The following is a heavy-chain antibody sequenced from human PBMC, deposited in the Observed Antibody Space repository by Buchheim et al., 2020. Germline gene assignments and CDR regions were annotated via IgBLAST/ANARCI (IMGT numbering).Heavy chain of an antibody. CDR3: AALTYYYDSSGLEFDY. D-gene: IGHD3-22*01. Sequence: QVQLVESGGGVVQPGRSLRLSCAASGFTFSSYGMHWVRQAPGKGLEWVAVIWYDGSNKYYADSVKGRFTISRANSKNTLYLQMNSLRAEDTAVYYCAALTYYYDSSGLEFDYWGQGTL. CDR1: GFTFSSYG. J-gene: IGHJ4*02. V-gene: IGHV3-33*01. CDR2: IWYDGSNK.